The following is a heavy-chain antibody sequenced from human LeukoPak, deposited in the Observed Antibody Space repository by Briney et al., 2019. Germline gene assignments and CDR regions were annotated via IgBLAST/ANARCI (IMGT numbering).Heavy chain of an antibody. D-gene: IGHD6-19*01. CDR2: INPSGGST. CDR1: GYTFTSYY. V-gene: IGHV1-46*01. Sequence: ASVKVSCKASGYTFTSYYMHWVRQAPGQGLEWMGIINPSGGSTSYAQKFQGRVTMTRDMSTSTVYMELSSLRSEDTAVYYCARAPSPRITSSSGWYYFDYWGRGTLVTVSS. J-gene: IGHJ4*02. CDR3: ARAPSPRITSSSGWYYFDY.